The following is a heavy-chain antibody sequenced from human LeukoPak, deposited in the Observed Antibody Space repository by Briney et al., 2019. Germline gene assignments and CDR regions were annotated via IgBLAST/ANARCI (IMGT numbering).Heavy chain of an antibody. V-gene: IGHV1-2*02. J-gene: IGHJ4*02. CDR3: ARVSIPSPFDY. Sequence: ASVTVSCTASGYTFTGYYMHWVRQAPGQGLEWMGWINPNSGGTNYAQKFQGRVTMTRDTSISTAYMELSRLRSDDTAVYYCARVSIPSPFDYWGQGTLVTVSS. CDR1: GYTFTGYY. CDR2: INPNSGGT. D-gene: IGHD2-21*01.